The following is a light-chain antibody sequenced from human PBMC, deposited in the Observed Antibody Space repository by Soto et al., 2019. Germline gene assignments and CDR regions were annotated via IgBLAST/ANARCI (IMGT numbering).Light chain of an antibody. CDR1: QSVRSNY. Sequence: EIVLTQSPGTLSLSPGEGATLSCRASQSVRSNYLAWYQQKPGQAPRLLIYGASSRATGIPDRFSGSGSGTDFTLTISRLEPEDFAVYYCQHYGGSPLYTFGQGTNLEIK. CDR2: GAS. J-gene: IGKJ2*01. V-gene: IGKV3-20*01. CDR3: QHYGGSPLYT.